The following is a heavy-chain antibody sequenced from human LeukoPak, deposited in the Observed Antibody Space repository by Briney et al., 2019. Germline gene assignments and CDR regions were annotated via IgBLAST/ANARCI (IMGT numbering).Heavy chain of an antibody. V-gene: IGHV3-48*01. CDR3: ARGIGSPGAFDI. D-gene: IGHD2-21*01. CDR2: ISSSSRTI. Sequence: GGSLRLSCAASGLTFSNYAMNWVRQAPGKGLEWVSYISSSSRTIYYADSVQGRFTISRDNAKNSLYLQLNSLRAEDTAVYYCARGIGSPGAFDIWGQGTMVTVSS. J-gene: IGHJ3*02. CDR1: GLTFSNYA.